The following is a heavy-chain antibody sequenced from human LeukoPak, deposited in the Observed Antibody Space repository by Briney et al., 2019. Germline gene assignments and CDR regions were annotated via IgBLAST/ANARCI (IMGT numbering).Heavy chain of an antibody. D-gene: IGHD6-19*01. Sequence: GGSLRLSCAASGFTFSDYYTSWIRQAPGKGLAWVSYSSSGGSAIYYADSVKGRFTISRDNAKNSVYLQMNSLRAEDTAVYYCATTRYSSASYSVYWGQGTLVTVSS. J-gene: IGHJ4*02. CDR1: GFTFSDYY. CDR3: ATTRYSSASYSVY. V-gene: IGHV3-11*04. CDR2: SSSGGSAI.